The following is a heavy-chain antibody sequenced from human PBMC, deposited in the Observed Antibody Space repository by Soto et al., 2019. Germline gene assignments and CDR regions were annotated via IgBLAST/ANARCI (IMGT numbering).Heavy chain of an antibody. Sequence: GGSLRLSCAASGFTFSNYAMSWVRQAPGKGLEWVSTISGSGGNTYYADSVKGRFTISRDGSKNTLYLQMNSLRAEDTAVYYCAKDRVVRGVAGAFDIWGQGTMVTVSS. J-gene: IGHJ3*02. CDR2: ISGSGGNT. CDR3: AKDRVVRGVAGAFDI. CDR1: GFTFSNYA. D-gene: IGHD3-10*01. V-gene: IGHV3-23*01.